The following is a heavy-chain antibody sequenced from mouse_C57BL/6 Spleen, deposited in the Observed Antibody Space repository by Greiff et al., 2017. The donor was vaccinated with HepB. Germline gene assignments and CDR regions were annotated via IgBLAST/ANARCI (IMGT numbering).Heavy chain of an antibody. V-gene: IGHV1-72*01. D-gene: IGHD1-1*01. CDR1: GYTFTSYW. CDR3: ARYITAKDYYAMDY. Sequence: QVQLQQPGAELVKPGASVKLSCKASGYTFTSYWLHWVKQRPGRGLEWIGRIDPNSGGTKYNEKFKSKATLTVDKPSSTAYMQLSSLTSEDSAVYYCARYITAKDYYAMDYWGQGTSVTVSS. J-gene: IGHJ4*01. CDR2: IDPNSGGT.